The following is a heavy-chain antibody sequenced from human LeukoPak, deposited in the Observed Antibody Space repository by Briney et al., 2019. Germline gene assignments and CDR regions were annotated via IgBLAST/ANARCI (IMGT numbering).Heavy chain of an antibody. CDR3: VRDFSRTRLERPFDY. V-gene: IGHV3-7*01. J-gene: IGHJ4*02. CDR2: IKQDGSDK. D-gene: IGHD1-1*01. CDR1: GFTFSTYW. Sequence: PGGSLRLSCAASGFTFSTYWMTWVRQGPGKGLEWVANIKQDGSDKYYVDSVKGRFTISKDNAKNSLYLQMNSLRAEDTAVYYCVRDFSRTRLERPFDYWGQGTLVTVSS.